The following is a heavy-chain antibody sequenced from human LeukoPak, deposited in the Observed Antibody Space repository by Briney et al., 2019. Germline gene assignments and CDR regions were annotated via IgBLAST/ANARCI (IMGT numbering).Heavy chain of an antibody. CDR3: ARRLNSYGSGSTGSYYYYGMDV. CDR1: GFTFSSYA. D-gene: IGHD3-10*01. J-gene: IGHJ6*02. Sequence: GSLRLSCAASGFTFSSYAMHWVRQAPGKGLEWVAVISYDGSNKYYADSVKGRFTISRDNSKNTLYLQMNSLRAEDTAVYYCARRLNSYGSGSTGSYYYYGMDVWGQGTTVTVSS. V-gene: IGHV3-30*04. CDR2: ISYDGSNK.